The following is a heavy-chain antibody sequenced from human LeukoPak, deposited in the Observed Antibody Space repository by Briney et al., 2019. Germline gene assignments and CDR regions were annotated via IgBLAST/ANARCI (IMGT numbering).Heavy chain of an antibody. CDR3: ARTAAAVPRYGMAV. CDR2: INPGDSDT. CDR1: GYSFTSYW. Sequence: GESLKISCKGSGYSFTSYWIAWVRQMPGKGLEWMAIINPGDSDTKYSPPFQGQVTTSDDKSISTDYLQVSSLKASGPARDYWARTAAAVPRYGMAVWGQGTTVTVSS. J-gene: IGHJ6*02. D-gene: IGHD6-13*01. V-gene: IGHV5-51*01.